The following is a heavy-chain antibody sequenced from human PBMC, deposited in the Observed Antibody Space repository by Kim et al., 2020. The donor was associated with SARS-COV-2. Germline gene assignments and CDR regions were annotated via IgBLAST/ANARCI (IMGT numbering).Heavy chain of an antibody. CDR2: ITSGGRT. Sequence: GGSLRLSCAVSGLKFTDAWMSWVRQAPGKGLEWVGRITSGGRTDYAAPLLGRFTISRDDSKNMVYLQMDSLKTDDTGVYYCEWNSDVYYTMFVWGQGTTVTVSS. CDR1: GLKFTDAW. D-gene: IGHD1-7*01. V-gene: IGHV3-15*01. CDR3: EWNSDVYYTMFV. J-gene: IGHJ6*02.